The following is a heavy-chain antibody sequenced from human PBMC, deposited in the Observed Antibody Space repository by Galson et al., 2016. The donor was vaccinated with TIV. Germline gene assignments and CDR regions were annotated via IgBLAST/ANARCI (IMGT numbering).Heavy chain of an antibody. Sequence: SLRLSCAASRFTFSSYALTWVRQAPGKGLEWVAAINGGGGSSYYADSVKGRFTISRDNSKKMLYLQLNSLRAEDTAVYYCAKVPSSGFSYYYGIDVWGQGTTVTVA. D-gene: IGHD6-19*01. CDR3: AKVPSSGFSYYYGIDV. V-gene: IGHV3-23*01. CDR1: RFTFSSYA. J-gene: IGHJ6*02. CDR2: INGGGGSS.